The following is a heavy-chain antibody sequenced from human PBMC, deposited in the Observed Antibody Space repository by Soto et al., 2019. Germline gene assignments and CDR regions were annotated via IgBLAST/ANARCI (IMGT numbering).Heavy chain of an antibody. V-gene: IGHV1-3*01. Sequence: ASVKVSCKSSGYTVTSYAMHWVRQAPGQRLEWMGCINAGNANTKYSQKFQGRVTLTRDTSASTAYMELSSLRSEDTAVYYCARVVDSPYSSYFDYWGQGTLVTVSS. CDR1: GYTVTSYA. CDR3: ARVVDSPYSSYFDY. CDR2: INAGNANT. J-gene: IGHJ4*02. D-gene: IGHD2-15*01.